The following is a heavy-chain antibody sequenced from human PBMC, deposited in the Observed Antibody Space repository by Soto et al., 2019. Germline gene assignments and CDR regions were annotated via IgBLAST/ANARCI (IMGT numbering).Heavy chain of an antibody. D-gene: IGHD4-17*01. Sequence: GESLKISCKGSGYSFTNYWIGWVRQMPGKGLECMGLVYPGDSHTRYSPSFQGQVTISADKSISTAYLQWSSLRASDTAIYYCARRKNTVTTGDSFDIWGQGTLVTVSS. V-gene: IGHV5-51*01. CDR3: ARRKNTVTTGDSFDI. CDR1: GYSFTNYW. CDR2: VYPGDSHT. J-gene: IGHJ3*02.